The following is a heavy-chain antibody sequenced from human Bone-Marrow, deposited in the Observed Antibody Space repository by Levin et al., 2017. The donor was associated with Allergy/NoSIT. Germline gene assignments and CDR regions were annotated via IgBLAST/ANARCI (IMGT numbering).Heavy chain of an antibody. J-gene: IGHJ6*02. V-gene: IGHV3-30*18. Sequence: PGGSLRLSCAASGFTINNFGVHWVRQAPGKGLEWLALMSYDESLIYYIDSVKGRFAISRDNSNNTLYLQMNSLRTEDTAIYYCAKDLGYSSGPQHPWYSYYGMGVWGQGTTVTVSS. D-gene: IGHD6-19*01. CDR2: MSYDESLI. CDR1: GFTINNFG. CDR3: AKDLGYSSGPQHPWYSYYGMGV.